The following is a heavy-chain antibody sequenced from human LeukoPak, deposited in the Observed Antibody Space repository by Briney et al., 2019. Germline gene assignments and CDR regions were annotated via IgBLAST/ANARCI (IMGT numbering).Heavy chain of an antibody. CDR3: ARGSMVRGVTFDY. CDR1: GGSISSGGYS. J-gene: IGHJ4*02. Sequence: SETLSLTCAVSGGSISSGGYSWSWIRQPPGKGLEWIGYIHHSGSTYYNPSLKSRVTISVDRSKNQFSLKLSSVTAADTAVYYCARGSMVRGVTFDYWGQGTLVTVSS. V-gene: IGHV4-30-2*01. D-gene: IGHD3-10*01. CDR2: IHHSGST.